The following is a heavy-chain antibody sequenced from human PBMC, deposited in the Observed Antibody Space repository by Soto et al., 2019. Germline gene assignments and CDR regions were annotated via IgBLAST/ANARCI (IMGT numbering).Heavy chain of an antibody. CDR1: GGSISSGGYS. CDR2: IYHSGSA. V-gene: IGHV4-30-2*01. CDR3: ASRRDGYNYYGY. D-gene: IGHD5-12*01. Sequence: QLQLQESGSGLVKPSQTLSLTCAVSGGSISSGGYSWSWIRQPPGKGLEWIGYIYHSGSAYYNPSLQSRATIAVDRSKTQFSLKLSSVTAADTAIYYCASRRDGYNYYGYWGQGTLVTVSS. J-gene: IGHJ4*02.